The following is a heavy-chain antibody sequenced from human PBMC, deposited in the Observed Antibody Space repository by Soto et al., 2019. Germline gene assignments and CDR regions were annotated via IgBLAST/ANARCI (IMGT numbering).Heavy chain of an antibody. J-gene: IGHJ4*02. Sequence: GGSLRLSCASSGFTFSSYAMSWFRQAPGKGLEWVSAISGSGGSTYYADSVKGRFTISRDNSKNTLYLQMNSLRAEDTAVYYCAKGGYGSRASSWGQGTLVTVSS. CDR1: GFTFSSYA. V-gene: IGHV3-23*01. D-gene: IGHD3-16*01. CDR2: ISGSGGST. CDR3: AKGGYGSRASS.